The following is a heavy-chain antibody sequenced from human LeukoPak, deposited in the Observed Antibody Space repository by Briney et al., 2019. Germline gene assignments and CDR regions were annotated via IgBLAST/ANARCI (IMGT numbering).Heavy chain of an antibody. V-gene: IGHV3-30-3*01. CDR1: GFTFSSYA. Sequence: GGSLRLSCAASGFTFSSYAMHWVRQAPGKGLEWVAVISYDGSNKYYAESVKGRFTISRDNSKNTLYLQMNSLRAEDTAVYYCAKDDYGDWDYWGQGTLVTVSS. CDR2: ISYDGSNK. CDR3: AKDDYGDWDY. J-gene: IGHJ4*02. D-gene: IGHD4-17*01.